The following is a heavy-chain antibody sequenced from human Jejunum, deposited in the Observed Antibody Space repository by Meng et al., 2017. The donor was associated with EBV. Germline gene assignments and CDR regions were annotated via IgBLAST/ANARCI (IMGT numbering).Heavy chain of an antibody. J-gene: IGHJ5*02. Sequence: QVQLVQSGAEVKKPGASVKVSCKASGYTFTGYYLHWVRQAPGQGLEWMGWINPNSGATNYAQKFQGWVTMTRDTSISTAYMELSRLTSDDTAVYYCAKDWPLLPWGQGTLVTVSS. CDR2: INPNSGAT. CDR1: GYTFTGYY. V-gene: IGHV1-2*04. CDR3: AKDWPLLP.